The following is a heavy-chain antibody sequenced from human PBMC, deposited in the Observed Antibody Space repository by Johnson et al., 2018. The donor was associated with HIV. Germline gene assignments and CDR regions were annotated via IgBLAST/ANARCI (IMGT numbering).Heavy chain of an antibody. CDR2: ISWNGGST. CDR1: GFTFDDFA. J-gene: IGHJ3*02. D-gene: IGHD1-26*01. Sequence: EVQLVESGGGLVQPGRSLRLSCAASGFTFDDFAMHWVRQAPGKGLEWVSGISWNGGSTGYVASVEGRFTISRDNAKTSLYLQMNSLKVEDTALYYCARGWVGATLRAFDIWGQGTMVTVSS. CDR3: ARGWVGATLRAFDI. V-gene: IGHV3-9*01.